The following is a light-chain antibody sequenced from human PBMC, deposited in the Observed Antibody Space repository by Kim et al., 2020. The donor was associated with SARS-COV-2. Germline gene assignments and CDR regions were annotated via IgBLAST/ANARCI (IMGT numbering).Light chain of an antibody. CDR1: QSVRSY. V-gene: IGKV3-11*01. CDR2: DAS. CDR3: QQRSNWQRLT. J-gene: IGKJ4*01. Sequence: SPGERATLSCRASQSVRSYLAWYQQKPGQAPRLLIYDASNRATGIPARFSGSGSGTDFTLTISSLEPEDFAVYYCQQRSNWQRLTFGGGTKVDIK.